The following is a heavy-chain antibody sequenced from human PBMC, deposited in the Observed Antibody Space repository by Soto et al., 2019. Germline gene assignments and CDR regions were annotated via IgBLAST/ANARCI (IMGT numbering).Heavy chain of an antibody. Sequence: QVQLVESGGGVVQPGRSLRLSCAASGFTFRSYAMHWARQAPGKGLEWVAVISYDGSDKNYGDSVKGRFTIARDNSKNTVHLQMNSLSVEDTAVYYCARDPSPGTAARRGYSFYYGMDVWGQGTTVTVSS. V-gene: IGHV3-30*03. CDR1: GFTFRSYA. CDR3: ARDPSPGTAARRGYSFYYGMDV. CDR2: ISYDGSDK. D-gene: IGHD6-13*01. J-gene: IGHJ6*02.